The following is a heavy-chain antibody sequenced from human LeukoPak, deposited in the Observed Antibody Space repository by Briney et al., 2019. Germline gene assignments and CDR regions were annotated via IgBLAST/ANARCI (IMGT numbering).Heavy chain of an antibody. CDR3: AKSRARREESTGSIDC. Sequence: PGGSPRLSCAASGFTFSRFAMGWVRQAPGKGLEWVSAISGSGSGTSYADSVKGRFTISRDNSKNTLYLQMNSLRAEDTAVYYCAKSRARREESTGSIDCWGQGALVTVSS. D-gene: IGHD2-8*02. J-gene: IGHJ4*02. CDR2: ISGSGSGT. V-gene: IGHV3-23*01. CDR1: GFTFSRFA.